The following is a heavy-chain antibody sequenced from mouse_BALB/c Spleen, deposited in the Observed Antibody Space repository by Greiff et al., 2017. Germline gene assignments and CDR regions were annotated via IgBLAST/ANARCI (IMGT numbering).Heavy chain of an antibody. CDR2: IDPENGDT. CDR3: NACGNYYGSSSFAY. J-gene: IGHJ3*01. V-gene: IGHV14-4*02. CDR1: GFNIKDYY. Sequence: VQLQQSGAELVRSGASVKLSCTASGFNIKDYYMHWVKQRPEQGLEWIGWIDPENGDTEYAPKFQGKATMTADTSSNTAYLQLSSLTSEDTAVYYCNACGNYYGSSSFAYWGQGTLVTVSA. D-gene: IGHD1-1*01.